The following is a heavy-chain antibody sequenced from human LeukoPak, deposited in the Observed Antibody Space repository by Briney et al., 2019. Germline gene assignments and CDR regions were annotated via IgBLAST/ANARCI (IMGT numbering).Heavy chain of an antibody. CDR2: IYYSGST. CDR1: GGSIISGDYY. D-gene: IGHD5-12*01. J-gene: IGHJ6*02. V-gene: IGHV4-30-4*01. Sequence: SETLSLTCTVSGGSIISGDYYWSWIRQPPGTGLEWIGYIYYSGSTYYNPSLKSRVTISVDTSKNQFSLKLSSVTAADTAVYYCARVGILARTGWLRQYYYYGMDVWGQGTTVTVSS. CDR3: ARVGILARTGWLRQYYYYGMDV.